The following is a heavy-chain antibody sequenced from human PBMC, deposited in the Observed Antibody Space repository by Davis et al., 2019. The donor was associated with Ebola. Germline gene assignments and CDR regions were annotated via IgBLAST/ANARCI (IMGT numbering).Heavy chain of an antibody. Sequence: ASVKVSCKASGYTFTSYGITWVRQAPGQGLEWMGWINPHNGNTNYAQNVQGRVTMTTDTSTSTAYMELRSLRSDDTAVYYCARPFGQHCTSTGCYVSYWFDPWGQGTLVTVSS. CDR1: GYTFTSYG. D-gene: IGHD2-2*01. V-gene: IGHV1-18*04. CDR2: INPHNGNT. CDR3: ARPFGQHCTSTGCYVSYWFDP. J-gene: IGHJ5*02.